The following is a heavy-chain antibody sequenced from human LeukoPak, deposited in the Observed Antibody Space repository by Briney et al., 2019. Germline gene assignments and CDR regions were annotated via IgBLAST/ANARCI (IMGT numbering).Heavy chain of an antibody. CDR2: ISAYNGNT. Sequence: GASVKVSCKASGYTFTSYGISWVRQAPGQGLEWMGWISAYNGNTNYAQKLQGRVTMTTDTSTSTAYMELRSLRSDDTAVYYCARESYSSSWYNGRTGGTDAFDIWGQGTMVTVSS. D-gene: IGHD6-13*01. J-gene: IGHJ3*02. CDR1: GYTFTSYG. V-gene: IGHV1-18*01. CDR3: ARESYSSSWYNGRTGGTDAFDI.